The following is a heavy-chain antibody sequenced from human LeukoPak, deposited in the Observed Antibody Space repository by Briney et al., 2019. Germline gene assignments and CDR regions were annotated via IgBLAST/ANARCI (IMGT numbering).Heavy chain of an antibody. V-gene: IGHV3-74*01. CDR3: ARGPYFASSSGYYYYYMDV. D-gene: IGHD6-6*01. J-gene: IGHJ6*03. CDR2: INPDGSPT. CDR1: GFTFSRYW. Sequence: RPGGPLRLSCAASGFTFSRYWMHWVRQAPGKGLVWVSRINPDGSPTTYADSVKGRFTISRDNAKNTLYLQMNSLRAEDTAVYYCARGPYFASSSGYYYYYMDVWGKGTTVTVSS.